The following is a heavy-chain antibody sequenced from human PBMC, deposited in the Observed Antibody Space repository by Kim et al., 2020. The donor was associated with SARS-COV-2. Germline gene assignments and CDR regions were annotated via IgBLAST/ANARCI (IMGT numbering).Heavy chain of an antibody. D-gene: IGHD4-17*01. V-gene: IGHV4-4*07. CDR3: ARGGISTVITV. J-gene: IGHJ4*02. Sequence: NYTPSLKSRVTMSVDTSTNQFSLKLSSVTAADTAIYYCARGGISTVITVWGPGTLVTVSS.